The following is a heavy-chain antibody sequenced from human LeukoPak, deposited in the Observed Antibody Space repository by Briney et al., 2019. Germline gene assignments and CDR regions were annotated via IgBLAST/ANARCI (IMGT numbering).Heavy chain of an antibody. D-gene: IGHD3-16*02. CDR1: GGSISSYY. CDR3: ARGTYYDYVWGSYRPWYFDY. V-gene: IGHV4-59*12. CDR2: IYYSGST. Sequence: SETLSLTCTVSGGSISSYYWSWIRQPPGKGLEWIGYIYYSGSTNYNPSLKSRVTISVDTSKNQFSLKLSSVTAADTAVYYCARGTYYDYVWGSYRPWYFDYWGQGTLVTVSS. J-gene: IGHJ4*02.